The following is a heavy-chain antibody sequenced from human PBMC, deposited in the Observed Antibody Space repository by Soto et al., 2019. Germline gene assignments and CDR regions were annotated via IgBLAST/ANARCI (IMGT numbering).Heavy chain of an antibody. D-gene: IGHD2-8*02. J-gene: IGHJ6*02. V-gene: IGHV3-30-3*01. CDR3: ASPLNTGYYYYDGVDV. CDR2: ISFDGSNK. CDR1: GFTFSKYA. Sequence: QPGGSLSLSCAASGFTFSKYAIHWVRQPPGKGLEWVAAISFDGSNKYYADSVKGRFTISRDNSKTTLYLQMNSLRAEDTAIYHSASPLNTGYYYYDGVDVWGQGTMVTVSS.